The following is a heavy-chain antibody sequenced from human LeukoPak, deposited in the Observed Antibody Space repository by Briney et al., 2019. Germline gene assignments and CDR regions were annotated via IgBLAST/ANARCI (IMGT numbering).Heavy chain of an antibody. J-gene: IGHJ6*02. CDR1: GGSFSGYY. D-gene: IGHD5-12*01. CDR3: ARGRLRNYYYYYGMDV. V-gene: IGHV4-34*01. CDR2: INHSGST. Sequence: SETLSLTCAVYGGSFSGYYWSWMRQPPGKGLEWIGEINHSGSTNYNPSLKSRVTISVDTSKNQFSLKLSSVTAADTAVYYCARGRLRNYYYYYGMDVWGQGTTVTVSS.